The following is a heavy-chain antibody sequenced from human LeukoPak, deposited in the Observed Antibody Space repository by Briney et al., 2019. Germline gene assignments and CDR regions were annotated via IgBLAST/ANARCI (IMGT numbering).Heavy chain of an antibody. Sequence: GGSLRLSCAASGFTFSTYWMTWVRQAPGKGLGWVANINQDGSETYYVDSAKGRFTISRDNAKKSLYLQMNSLRAEDTAVYYCARRYSGSHWGQGTLVTVSS. CDR1: GFTFSTYW. V-gene: IGHV3-7*03. CDR2: INQDGSET. CDR3: ARRYSGSH. J-gene: IGHJ4*02. D-gene: IGHD1-26*01.